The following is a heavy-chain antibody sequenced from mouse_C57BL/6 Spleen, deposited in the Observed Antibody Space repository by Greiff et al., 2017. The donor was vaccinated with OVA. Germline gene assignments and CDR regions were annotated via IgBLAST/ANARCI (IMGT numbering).Heavy chain of an antibody. CDR1: GFNIKDDY. V-gene: IGHV14-4*01. CDR3: TGYSFDY. J-gene: IGHJ2*01. Sequence: EVQLQQSGAELVRPGASVKLSCTASGFNIKDDYMHWVKQRPEQGLEWIGWIDSENGDTEYASKFQGKATITADTSSNTAYLQLSSLTSEDTAVYYCTGYSFDYWGQGTTLTVSS. CDR2: IDSENGDT.